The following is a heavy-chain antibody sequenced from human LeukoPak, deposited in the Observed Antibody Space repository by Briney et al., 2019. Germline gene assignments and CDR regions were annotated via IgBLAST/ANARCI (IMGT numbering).Heavy chain of an antibody. CDR2: ITGSGGST. V-gene: IGHV3-23*01. D-gene: IGHD6-19*01. J-gene: IGHJ3*02. CDR1: GFTFSSYA. Sequence: GGSLRLSCAASGFTFSSYAMSWVRQAPGKGLEWVSAITGSGGSTYYADSVKGRFTISRDNSRSTLYLQMNSLRAEDTAVYYCARVRYAVAGTMDAFDIWGQGTMVTVSS. CDR3: ARVRYAVAGTMDAFDI.